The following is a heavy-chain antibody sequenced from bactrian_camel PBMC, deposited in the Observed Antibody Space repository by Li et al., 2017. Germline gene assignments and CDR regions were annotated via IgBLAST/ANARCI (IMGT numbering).Heavy chain of an antibody. CDR2: LEYNGTS. CDR3: AADRKCGVMVGGPGAAPMDY. V-gene: IGHV3S55*01. D-gene: IGHD5*01. Sequence: HVQLVESGGGSVEAGESLRLSCLVSGHTLAAHCMGWFRQSSGKEREGVAALEYNGTSTYSDSVKGRFTISKDNNKNTLYLQMDNLKPEDSAMYYCAADRKCGVMVGGPGAAPMDYWGHGTQVTVS. CDR1: GHTLAAHC. J-gene: IGHJ4*01.